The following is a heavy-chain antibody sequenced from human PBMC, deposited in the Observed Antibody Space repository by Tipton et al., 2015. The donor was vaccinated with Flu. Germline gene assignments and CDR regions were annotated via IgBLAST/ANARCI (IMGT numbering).Heavy chain of an antibody. D-gene: IGHD3-10*01. V-gene: IGHV4-34*01. CDR1: GGSFSGYY. J-gene: IGHJ5*02. CDR2: INHSGST. Sequence: LRLSCAVYGGSFSGYYWSWIRQPPGKGLEWIGEINHSGSTNYNPSLKSRVTTSVDTSKNQFSLKLSSVTAADTAVYYCARRTKGTMVRGVIVNWFDPWGQGTKVTVSA. CDR3: ARRTKGTMVRGVIVNWFDP.